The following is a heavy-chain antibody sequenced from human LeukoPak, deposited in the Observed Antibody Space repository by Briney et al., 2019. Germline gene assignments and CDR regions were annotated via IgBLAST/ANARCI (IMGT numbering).Heavy chain of an antibody. CDR1: GFTFSSYW. D-gene: IGHD3-22*01. CDR3: ARDSNYYDSSGYSLDAFDI. CDR2: IKQDGSEK. V-gene: IGHV3-7*01. J-gene: IGHJ3*02. Sequence: GGSLRLSCAASGFTFSSYWMSWVRQAPGKGLEWVANIKQDGSEKYYVDSVKGRFTISRDNAKNSLYLQMNSLRAEDTAVYYCARDSNYYDSSGYSLDAFDIWGQGTMVTVSS.